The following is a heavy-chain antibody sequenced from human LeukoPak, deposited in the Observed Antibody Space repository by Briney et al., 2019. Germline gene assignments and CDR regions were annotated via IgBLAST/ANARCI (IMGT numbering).Heavy chain of an antibody. Sequence: PSETLSLTCAVYGGSFSGYYWSWIRQPPGKGLEWIGEINHSGSTNYNPSLKSRVTISVDTSKNQFSLKLSSVTAADTAVYYCARAITIFGVAPFDYWGQGTLVTVSS. J-gene: IGHJ4*02. V-gene: IGHV4-34*01. CDR2: INHSGST. CDR3: ARAITIFGVAPFDY. CDR1: GGSFSGYY. D-gene: IGHD3-3*01.